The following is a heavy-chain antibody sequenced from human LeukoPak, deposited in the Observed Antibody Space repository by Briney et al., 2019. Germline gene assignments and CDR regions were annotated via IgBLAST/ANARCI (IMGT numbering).Heavy chain of an antibody. Sequence: ASVKVSCKASGGTFSSYAISWVRQAPGQGLEWMGRIIPILGIANYAQKFQGRVTITADKSTSTAYMELSSLRSEDTAVYYCARDYYDSSDYNDYWGQGTLVTVSS. V-gene: IGHV1-69*04. D-gene: IGHD3-22*01. CDR3: ARDYYDSSDYNDY. CDR2: IIPILGIA. J-gene: IGHJ4*02. CDR1: GGTFSSYA.